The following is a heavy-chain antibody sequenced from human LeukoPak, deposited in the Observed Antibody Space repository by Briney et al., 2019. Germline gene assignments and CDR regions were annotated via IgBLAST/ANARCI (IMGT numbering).Heavy chain of an antibody. J-gene: IGHJ4*02. CDR2: ISGSGGRP. CDR3: ARHPEPGYCSSTSCHESYFDY. D-gene: IGHD2-2*01. Sequence: GGSLRLSCAASGFTFSSCAMSWVRQAPGKGLEWVSAISGSGGRPYYADSVKGRFTISRDNSKNTLYLQMNSLRAENTAVYYCARHPEPGYCSSTSCHESYFDYWGQGTLVTVSS. CDR1: GFTFSSCA. V-gene: IGHV3-23*01.